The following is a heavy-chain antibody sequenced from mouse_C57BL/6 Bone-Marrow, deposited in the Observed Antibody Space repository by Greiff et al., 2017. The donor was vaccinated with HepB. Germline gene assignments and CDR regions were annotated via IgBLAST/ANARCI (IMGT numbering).Heavy chain of an antibody. D-gene: IGHD1-1*01. V-gene: IGHV1-42*01. J-gene: IGHJ2*01. CDR1: GYSLTGYY. Sequence: VQLQQSGPELVKPGASVKISCKASGYSLTGYYMNWVKQSPEKSLEWIGEINPSTGGTTYNQKFKAKATLTVDKSTSTAYMQLKSLTSEDAAVDYCARGPYYYLFDYWGQGTTLTVSS. CDR2: INPSTGGT. CDR3: ARGPYYYLFDY.